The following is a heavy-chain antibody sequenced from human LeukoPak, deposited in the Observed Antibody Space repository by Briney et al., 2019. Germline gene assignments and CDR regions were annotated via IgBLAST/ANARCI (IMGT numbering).Heavy chain of an antibody. CDR3: ARGGKATVVTM. J-gene: IGHJ4*02. CDR2: IYSSGST. V-gene: IGHV4-4*07. D-gene: IGHD4-23*01. Sequence: KTSETLSLTCTVSGGSINSYYWSWLRQPAGKGLEWIGRIYSSGSTNYNPSLKSRVSMSVDTSKNQFSLKLTSVTAADTAVYYCARGGKATVVTMWGQGILVTVSS. CDR1: GGSINSYY.